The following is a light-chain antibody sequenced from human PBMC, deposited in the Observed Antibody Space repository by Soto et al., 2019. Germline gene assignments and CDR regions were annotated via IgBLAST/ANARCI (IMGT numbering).Light chain of an antibody. CDR3: QQYASSPQP. Sequence: EIVLTQSPGTLSLSPGERATLSCRASQSVSSSYLAWYQQKPGQAPRLLLYGASSRATGFPDRFSGSGSGTHFTLTISRLEPEDVAVYYCQQYASSPQPFGQGTKLEIK. CDR2: GAS. CDR1: QSVSSSY. V-gene: IGKV3-20*01. J-gene: IGKJ2*01.